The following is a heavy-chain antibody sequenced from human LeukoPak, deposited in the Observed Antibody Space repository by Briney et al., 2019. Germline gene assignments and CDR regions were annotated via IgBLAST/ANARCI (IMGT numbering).Heavy chain of an antibody. V-gene: IGHV4-61*02. CDR3: ARYEAVAGVFDY. CDR1: GGSISSGSYY. CDR2: IYTSGST. J-gene: IGHJ4*02. D-gene: IGHD6-19*01. Sequence: ASETLSLTCTVSGGSISSGSYYWNWIRQPAGKGLEWIGRIYTSGSTNYNPSLTSRVTISVDTSKNQFSLKLSSVTAADTAVYYCARYEAVAGVFDYWGQGTLVTVSS.